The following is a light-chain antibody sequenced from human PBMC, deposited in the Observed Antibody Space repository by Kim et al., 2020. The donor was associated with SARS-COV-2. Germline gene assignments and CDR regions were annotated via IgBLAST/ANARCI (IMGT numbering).Light chain of an antibody. CDR3: QVWESTRYFYVV. Sequence: TARITWGVANSGSNPVHWYRQKPGQAPVLVIYYHTDRPSEIPDRFSGSNSGTTATLTISRVEAGDEADYYCQVWESTRYFYVVFGGGTQLTVL. CDR2: YHT. V-gene: IGLV3-21*01. CDR1: NSGSNP. J-gene: IGLJ2*01.